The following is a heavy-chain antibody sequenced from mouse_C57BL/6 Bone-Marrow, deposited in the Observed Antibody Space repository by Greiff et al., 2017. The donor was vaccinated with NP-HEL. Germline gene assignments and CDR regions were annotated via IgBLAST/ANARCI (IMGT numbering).Heavy chain of an antibody. Sequence: VQLQQSGPELVKPGASVKISCKASGYTFTDYYMNWVKQSHGKSLEWIGDINPNNGGTSYNQKFKGKATLTVDKTSSTAYMELRRLTSEDSAVYYWASHYCGSPFAYWGQGTLVTVSA. J-gene: IGHJ3*01. CDR1: GYTFTDYY. D-gene: IGHD1-1*01. CDR2: INPNNGGT. CDR3: ASHYCGSPFAY. V-gene: IGHV1-26*01.